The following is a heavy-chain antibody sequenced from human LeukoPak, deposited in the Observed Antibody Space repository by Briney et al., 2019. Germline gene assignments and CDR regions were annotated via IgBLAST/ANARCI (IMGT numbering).Heavy chain of an antibody. CDR3: ARHAMPILYSNEAWFDP. Sequence: GESLKISCKGFGYSFTNYWIGWVRQMPGRGLEWMGIIHPGDSDTRYSPSFQGQVTISVDKSISTAYLQWSSLKASDTAMYYCARHAMPILYSNEAWFDPWGQGTLVTVSS. D-gene: IGHD2-8*01. V-gene: IGHV5-51*01. CDR2: IHPGDSDT. J-gene: IGHJ5*02. CDR1: GYSFTNYW.